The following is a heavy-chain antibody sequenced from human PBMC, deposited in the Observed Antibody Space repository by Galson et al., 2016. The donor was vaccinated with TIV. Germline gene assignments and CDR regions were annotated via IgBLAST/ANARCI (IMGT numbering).Heavy chain of an antibody. CDR2: ISWNSGNI. V-gene: IGHV3-9*01. Sequence: SLRLSCAASGFTFDDYAMHWVRQAPGKGLEWVSGISWNSGNIDYADSVKGRFTNSRDNAKNSLSLQMNSLRAEDTALYYCTKDINYDSSVYPYYMDVWGNGTKVTVSS. J-gene: IGHJ6*03. CDR1: GFTFDDYA. D-gene: IGHD3-22*01. CDR3: TKDINYDSSVYPYYMDV.